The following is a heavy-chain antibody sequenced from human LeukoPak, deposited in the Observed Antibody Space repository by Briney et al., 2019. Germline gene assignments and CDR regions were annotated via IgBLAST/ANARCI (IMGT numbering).Heavy chain of an antibody. CDR3: ARTRSSWQDAFDI. V-gene: IGHV3-33*05. Sequence: GGSLRLSCVASGFNFGGYGMHWVRQAPGKGLEWVAFIQYNENTKSYGDSVKGRFTISRDNSKNTLYLQMNSLRAEDTAVYYCARTRSSWQDAFDIWGQGTMVTVSS. D-gene: IGHD6-13*01. CDR2: IQYNENTK. J-gene: IGHJ3*02. CDR1: GFNFGGYG.